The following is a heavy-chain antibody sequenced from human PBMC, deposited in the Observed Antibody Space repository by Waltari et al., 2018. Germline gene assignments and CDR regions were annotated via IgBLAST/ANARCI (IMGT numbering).Heavy chain of an antibody. J-gene: IGHJ4*02. CDR1: GFTFSSYA. Sequence: EVQLLESGGGLVQPGGSLRLSCAASGFTFSSYAISWVRQAPGKGLEWVSAISGSGGSTYYADSVKGRFTISRDNSKNTLYLQMNSLRAEDTAVYYCATHRGIVVVPAADLWGQGTLVTVSS. CDR3: ATHRGIVVVPAADL. D-gene: IGHD2-2*01. CDR2: ISGSGGST. V-gene: IGHV3-23*01.